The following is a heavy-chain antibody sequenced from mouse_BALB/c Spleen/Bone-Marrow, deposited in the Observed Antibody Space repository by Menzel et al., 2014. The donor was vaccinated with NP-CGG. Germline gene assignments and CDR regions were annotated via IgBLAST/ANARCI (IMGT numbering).Heavy chain of an antibody. CDR1: GFTFSDYY. CDR3: ARTLYANYGAMDY. CDR2: ISNGGGST. D-gene: IGHD2-1*01. Sequence: EVKLVESGGGLVQPGGSLKLSCATSGFTFSDYYMHWVCQTPEKRLEWVAYISNGGGSTYYPDTVKGRFTISRDNAKNTLYLQMSRLKSEDTAMYYCARTLYANYGAMDYWGQGTSVTVSS. V-gene: IGHV5-12*02. J-gene: IGHJ4*01.